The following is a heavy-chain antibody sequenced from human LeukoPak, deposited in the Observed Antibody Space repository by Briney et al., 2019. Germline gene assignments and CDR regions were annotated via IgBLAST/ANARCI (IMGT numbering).Heavy chain of an antibody. Sequence: GGSLRLSCAASGFSISTYWIHWVRQAPGKGLVWVSRINPDGSTTYYADSVKGRFTISRDNAKNSLYLQMNSLRAEDTALYYCARARIAAAGNAFDIWGQGTMVTVSS. V-gene: IGHV3-74*01. D-gene: IGHD6-13*01. CDR3: ARARIAAAGNAFDI. CDR1: GFSISTYW. CDR2: INPDGSTT. J-gene: IGHJ3*02.